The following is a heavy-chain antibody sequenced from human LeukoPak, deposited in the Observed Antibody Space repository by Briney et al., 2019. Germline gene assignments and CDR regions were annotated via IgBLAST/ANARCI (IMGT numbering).Heavy chain of an antibody. CDR3: ARLTSSQDTAMVLIGWFDP. V-gene: IGHV7-4-1*02. J-gene: IGHJ5*02. CDR2: ISTNTGNP. CDR1: GYTFTSYA. D-gene: IGHD5-18*01. Sequence: ASVKVSCKSSGYTFTSYAMNWVRQAPGQGLEWMGWISTNTGNPTYAQGFAGRFVFSLDTSVSTAYLQISSLKAEDTAVYYCARLTSSQDTAMVLIGWFDPWGQGTLVTVSS.